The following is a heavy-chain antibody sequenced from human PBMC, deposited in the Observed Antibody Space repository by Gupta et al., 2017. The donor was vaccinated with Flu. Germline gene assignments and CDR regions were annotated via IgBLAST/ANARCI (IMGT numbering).Heavy chain of an antibody. CDR1: GFTFSSYG. V-gene: IGHV3-33*01. CDR3: ARGYGDYVGYFDY. CDR2: IWYDGSNK. J-gene: IGHJ4*02. Sequence: QVQLVESGGGVVQPGRSLRLSCAASGFTFSSYGMHWVRQAPGKGLEWVAVIWYDGSNKYYADSVKGRFTISRDSSKNTLYLQMNSLRAEDTAVYYCARGYGDYVGYFDYWGQGTLVTVSS. D-gene: IGHD4-17*01.